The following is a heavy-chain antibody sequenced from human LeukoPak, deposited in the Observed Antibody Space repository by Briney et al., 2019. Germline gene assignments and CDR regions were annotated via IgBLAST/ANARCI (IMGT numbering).Heavy chain of an antibody. D-gene: IGHD1-26*01. CDR3: ARDSYQSFFYFDY. Sequence: GSLTHLCAASGFTFRSYSMMWVGPAPGKGRHWVSYISSSSSTIYYADSVKGRFTISSDNAKNSLYLQMNSLRAEDTAVYYCARDSYQSFFYFDYWGQGTLVTVSS. V-gene: IGHV3-48*01. CDR2: ISSSSSTI. J-gene: IGHJ4*02. CDR1: GFTFRSYS.